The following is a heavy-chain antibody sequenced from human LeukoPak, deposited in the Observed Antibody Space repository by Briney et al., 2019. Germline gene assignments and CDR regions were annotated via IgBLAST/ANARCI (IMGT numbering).Heavy chain of an antibody. V-gene: IGHV3-23*01. Sequence: PGGSLRLSCAASGFTFSSYDMSWVRQAPGKGLEWVSGFSGSGGSTYYAESVNGRFTISRDNSKNALYLQMNSLRPEDTAVYYCAKRFPWGGSSSAYYFDYWGQGTLVTVSS. CDR2: FSGSGGST. CDR1: GFTFSSYD. J-gene: IGHJ4*02. D-gene: IGHD6-13*01. CDR3: AKRFPWGGSSSAYYFDY.